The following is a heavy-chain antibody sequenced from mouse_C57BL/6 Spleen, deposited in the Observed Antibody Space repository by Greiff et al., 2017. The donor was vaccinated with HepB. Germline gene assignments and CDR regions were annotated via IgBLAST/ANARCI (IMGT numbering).Heavy chain of an antibody. CDR2: ISYSGST. CDR1: GYSITSGYD. D-gene: IGHD2-3*01. CDR3: ARGIYDGYLWYFDV. J-gene: IGHJ1*03. Sequence: EVQRVESGPGMVKPSQSLSLTCTVTGYSITSGYDWHWIRHFPGNKLEWMGYISYSGSTNYNPSLKSRISITHDTSKNHFFLKLNSVTTEDTATYYCARGIYDGYLWYFDVWGTGTTVTVSS. V-gene: IGHV3-1*01.